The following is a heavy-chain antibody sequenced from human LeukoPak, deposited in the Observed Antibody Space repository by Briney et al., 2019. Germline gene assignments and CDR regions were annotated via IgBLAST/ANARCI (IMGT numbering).Heavy chain of an antibody. Sequence: SVKVSCKASGGIFSSYAISWVRQAPGQGLEWMGGIIPIFGTANYAQKFQGRVTITADESTTTAYMELSSLRSEDTAVYYCARARAAAGIWPQEYYFDYWGQGTLVTVSS. D-gene: IGHD6-13*01. V-gene: IGHV1-69*13. J-gene: IGHJ4*02. CDR1: GGIFSSYA. CDR2: IIPIFGTA. CDR3: ARARAAAGIWPQEYYFDY.